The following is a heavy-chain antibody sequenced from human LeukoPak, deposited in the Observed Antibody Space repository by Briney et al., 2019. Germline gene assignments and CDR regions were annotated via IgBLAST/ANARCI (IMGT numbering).Heavy chain of an antibody. CDR2: IYYSGST. V-gene: IGHV4-39*01. CDR1: GGSISSSSYY. CDR3: AQPGHCSSTSCYSDAFDI. J-gene: IGHJ3*02. D-gene: IGHD2-2*02. Sequence: SETLSLTCTVSGGSISSSSYYWGWICQPPGKGLEWIGSIYYSGSTYYNPSLKSRVTVSVDTSKNQFSLKLSSVTAADTAVYYCAQPGHCSSTSCYSDAFDIWGQGTMVTVSS.